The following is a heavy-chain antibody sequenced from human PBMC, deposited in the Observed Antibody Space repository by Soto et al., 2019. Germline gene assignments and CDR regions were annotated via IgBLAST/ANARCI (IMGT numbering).Heavy chain of an antibody. D-gene: IGHD3-9*01. CDR1: GFSFGDYV. CDR3: TRDILTGYYSPTQDY. CDR2: IRSKAYGGTA. J-gene: IGHJ4*01. Sequence: PGGSLRLSCAASGFSFGDYVLSWVRQAPGRGLEWVGYIRSKAYGGTAEYAASVTGRFTISRDDSKSIAYLQMNSLKTEDTAVYYCTRDILTGYYSPTQDYWGQGTLVTVSS. V-gene: IGHV3-49*04.